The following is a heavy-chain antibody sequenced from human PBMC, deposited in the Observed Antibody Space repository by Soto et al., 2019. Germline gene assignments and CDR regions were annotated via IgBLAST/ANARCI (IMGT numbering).Heavy chain of an antibody. V-gene: IGHV1-69*13. CDR1: GGTFNSYG. CDR2: IIPILTTT. D-gene: IGHD2-2*01. J-gene: IGHJ4*02. CDR3: ARRPTAGAFDY. Sequence: GASVKVSCKASGGTFNSYGISWVRQAPGRGLEWMGGIIPILTTTNYAQKFQEKVTITADQSTSTAYMELSSLRYEDTAVYYWARRPTAGAFDYWGQGTLVTVSS.